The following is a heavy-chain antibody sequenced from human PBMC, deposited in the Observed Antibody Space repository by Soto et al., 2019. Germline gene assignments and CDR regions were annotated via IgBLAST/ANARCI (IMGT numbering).Heavy chain of an antibody. Sequence: QLQLQQWGAGLLKPSETLSLTCAVYGGSFSGYYCRWIRQPPAQGLEWMGEINHSGSTNCNPSLKSWVTISVDRAKNQFSLRRSSVAAADKVGYYGARVRDVYGDYVMGYYFDYWVQGTLVTVSS. CDR3: ARVRDVYGDYVMGYYFDY. CDR2: INHSGST. J-gene: IGHJ4*02. V-gene: IGHV4-34*01. D-gene: IGHD4-17*01. CDR1: GGSFSGYY.